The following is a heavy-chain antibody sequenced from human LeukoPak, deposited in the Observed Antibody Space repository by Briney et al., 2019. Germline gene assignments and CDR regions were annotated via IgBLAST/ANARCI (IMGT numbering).Heavy chain of an antibody. CDR3: ARFGSNPYYFDY. V-gene: IGHV4-59*08. Sequence: ASETLSLTSTVSGGSISSYYWSWIRQPPGKGLEWIGYIYYSGSTNYNPSLKSRVTISVDTSKNQFSLKLSSVTAADTAVYYCARFGSNPYYFDYCGQGTLVTVSS. J-gene: IGHJ4*02. CDR1: GGSISSYY. CDR2: IYYSGST. D-gene: IGHD3-10*01.